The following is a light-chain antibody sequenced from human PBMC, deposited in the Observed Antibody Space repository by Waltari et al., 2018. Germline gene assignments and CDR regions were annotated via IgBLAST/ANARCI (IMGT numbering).Light chain of an antibody. CDR2: VTSDGSY. CDR3: DTGGFGIWK. CDR1: SGHRNYD. V-gene: IGLV4-69*01. J-gene: IGLJ2*01. Sequence: QLVLTQSPSASASLGASVKLTCTLSSGHRNYDIAWLQRQPEKGPGCLMKVTSDGSYIKGDGIPVRFSGSSAGADRYLTISSLQSEDEADYYCDTGGFGIWKFGGGTRLTVL.